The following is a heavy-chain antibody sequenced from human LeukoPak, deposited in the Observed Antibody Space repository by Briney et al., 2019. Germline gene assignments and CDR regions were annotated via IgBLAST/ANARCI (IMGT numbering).Heavy chain of an antibody. CDR2: ISYSGST. J-gene: IGHJ4*02. D-gene: IGHD1-26*01. V-gene: IGHV4-39*02. CDR1: GGSISSSSYY. CDR3: GRRGGNYGWSDS. Sequence: SETLSLTCTVSGGSISSSSYYWGWIRQPPGKGLEWIGSISYSGSTYYNPSLKSRVTISVDTARNHFSLKLSSVTAPDTAVYYCGRRGGNYGWSDSWGPGTLVTVSP.